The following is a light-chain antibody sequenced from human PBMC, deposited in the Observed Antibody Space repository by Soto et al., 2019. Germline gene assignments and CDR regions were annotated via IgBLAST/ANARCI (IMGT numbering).Light chain of an antibody. CDR3: QQYNSYSST. CDR1: QSISSW. Sequence: EIQMTQCPSTLSASVGDRVAITCRASQSISSWLAWYQQKPGKAPKLLIYDASSLESGVPSRFSGSGSGTEFTLTISSLQPDDFATYYCQQYNSYSSTFGQGTMVDI. V-gene: IGKV1-5*01. J-gene: IGKJ1*01. CDR2: DAS.